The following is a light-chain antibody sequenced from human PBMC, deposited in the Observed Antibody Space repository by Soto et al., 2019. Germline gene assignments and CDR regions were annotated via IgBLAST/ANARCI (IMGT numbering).Light chain of an antibody. CDR3: QHSYSTLLT. J-gene: IGKJ4*01. CDR2: AAS. CDR1: QSISSY. Sequence: DIQMTQSPSSLSASVGDRVTITCRASQSISSYLNWYQQKPGKAPKLLIYAASSLQSGVPSRFSGSGSGTDFTLTISSLQPEYFATYYCQHSYSTLLTFGGGTKVQIK. V-gene: IGKV1-39*01.